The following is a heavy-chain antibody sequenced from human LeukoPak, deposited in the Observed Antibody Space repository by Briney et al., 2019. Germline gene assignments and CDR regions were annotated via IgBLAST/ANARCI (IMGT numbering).Heavy chain of an antibody. CDR1: GVSFSGYY. CDR3: ARHTSYVSPVRY. CDR2: INHSGST. V-gene: IGHV4-34*01. Sequence: PSETLSLTCAVYGVSFSGYYGSWIRQPPGKGLEWIGEINHSGSTNYNPSPKSRVTISVDTSKNQFSLKLSSVTAADTAVYFCARHTSYVSPVRYWGQGTLVAVSP. J-gene: IGHJ4*02. D-gene: IGHD3-10*02.